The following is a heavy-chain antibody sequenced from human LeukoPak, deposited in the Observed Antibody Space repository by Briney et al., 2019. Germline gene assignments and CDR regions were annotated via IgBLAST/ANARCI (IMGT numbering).Heavy chain of an antibody. Sequence: GGSLRLSCAASGFTFSSYAMGWVRQAPGKGLEWVSAVSGSGGTTHYADSVKGRFTISRDNAQNSLFLQLNSLRAEDTAVYYCARDPYSSGWYRDAFDIWGQGTMVTVSS. CDR1: GFTFSSYA. D-gene: IGHD6-19*01. CDR2: VSGSGGTT. J-gene: IGHJ3*02. CDR3: ARDPYSSGWYRDAFDI. V-gene: IGHV3-23*01.